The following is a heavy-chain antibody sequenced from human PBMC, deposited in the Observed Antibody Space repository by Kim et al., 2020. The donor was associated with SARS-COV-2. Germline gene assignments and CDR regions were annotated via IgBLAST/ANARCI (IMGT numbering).Heavy chain of an antibody. D-gene: IGHD6-13*01. CDR2: IKSRNDGGTA. V-gene: IGHV3-15*01. J-gene: IGHJ4*02. CDR3: TTQRNGGNVAAAGSMDY. Sequence: GGSLRLSCAASGFSLSNVWMSWVRQAPGKGLEWVGRIKSRNDGGTADYAAAVKGRFTMSRDDSENTLYLQVNSLKTEDTGLYYCTTQRNGGNVAAAGSMDYWGQGALVIVSS. CDR1: GFSLSNVW.